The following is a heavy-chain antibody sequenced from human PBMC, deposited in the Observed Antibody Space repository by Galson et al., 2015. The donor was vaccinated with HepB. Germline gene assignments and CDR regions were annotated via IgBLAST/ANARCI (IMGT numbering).Heavy chain of an antibody. CDR3: ARYTLIGYSYGFDY. J-gene: IGHJ4*02. V-gene: IGHV4-31*03. CDR2: IYYSGST. D-gene: IGHD5-18*01. CDR1: GGSISSGGYY. Sequence: TLSLTCTVSGGSISSGGYYWSWIRQHPGKGLEWIGYIYYSGSTYYNPSLKSRVTISVDTSKNQFSLKLSSVTAADTAVYYCARYTLIGYSYGFDYWGQGTLVTVSS.